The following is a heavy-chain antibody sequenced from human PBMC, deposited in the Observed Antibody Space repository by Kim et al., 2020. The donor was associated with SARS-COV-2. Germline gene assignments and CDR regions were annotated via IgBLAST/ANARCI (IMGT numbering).Heavy chain of an antibody. J-gene: IGHJ4*02. CDR1: GGSISSYY. CDR2: IYYSGST. V-gene: IGHV4-59*13. Sequence: SETLSLTCTVSGGSISSYYWSWIRQPPGKGLEWIGYIYYSGSTNYNHSLKSRVTISVDTSKNQFSLKLSSVTAADTAVYYCARLLRDGYKLDYWGQGTLVTVSS. CDR3: ARLLRDGYKLDY. D-gene: IGHD5-12*01.